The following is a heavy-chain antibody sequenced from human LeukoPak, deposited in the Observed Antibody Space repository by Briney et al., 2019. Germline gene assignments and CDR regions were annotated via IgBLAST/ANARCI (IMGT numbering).Heavy chain of an antibody. J-gene: IGHJ4*02. CDR2: IKSKTDGGTT. CDR3: TREDFWNYVV. D-gene: IGHD1-7*01. CDR1: GFTFSSAW. Sequence: KPGGSLRLSCAASGFTFSSAWMSWVRQTPGKGLEWVGRIKSKTDGGTTDYAAPVKGRFTISRDDSKNTLYIQMNSLKTDDTAVYYCTREDFWNYVVWGQGTLVTVSS. V-gene: IGHV3-15*01.